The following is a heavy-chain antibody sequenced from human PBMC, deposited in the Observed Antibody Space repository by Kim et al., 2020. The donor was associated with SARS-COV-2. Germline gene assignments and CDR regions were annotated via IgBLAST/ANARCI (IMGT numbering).Heavy chain of an antibody. CDR3: AKSSAYCGGDCYGGAFDY. J-gene: IGHJ4*02. CDR1: GFTFSSYA. Sequence: GGSLRLSCAASGFTFSSYAMSWVRQAPGKGLEWVSAISGSGGSTYYADSVKGRFTISRDNSKNTLYLQMNSLRAEDTAVYYCAKSSAYCGGDCYGGAFDYWGQGTLVTVSS. V-gene: IGHV3-23*01. D-gene: IGHD2-21*02. CDR2: ISGSGGST.